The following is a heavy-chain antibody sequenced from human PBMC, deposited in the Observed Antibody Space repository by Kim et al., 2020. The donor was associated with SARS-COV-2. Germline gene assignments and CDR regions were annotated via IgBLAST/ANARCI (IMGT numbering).Heavy chain of an antibody. V-gene: IGHV3-30*01. CDR3: ARAPRYGGTGTKLWILQH. Sequence: KGRFTLSRDNYKNTLYLQMNSLRAEDTAVYYCARAPRYGGTGTKLWILQHWGQGTLVTVSS. D-gene: IGHD1-7*01. J-gene: IGHJ1*01.